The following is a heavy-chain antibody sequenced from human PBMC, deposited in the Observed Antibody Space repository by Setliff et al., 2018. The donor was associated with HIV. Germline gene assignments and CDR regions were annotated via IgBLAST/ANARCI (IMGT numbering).Heavy chain of an antibody. Sequence: ASVKVSCKASGYTFTDYFVHWARQAPGKGLEWMGRFDPENHQTLYAEKLQGRVTITADTSTDTAYVELSSLGSEDTAVYYCAIGYSHGPNYWGQGTLVTVSS. D-gene: IGHD5-18*01. CDR2: FDPENHQT. CDR1: GYTFTDYF. J-gene: IGHJ4*02. CDR3: AIGYSHGPNY. V-gene: IGHV1-69-2*01.